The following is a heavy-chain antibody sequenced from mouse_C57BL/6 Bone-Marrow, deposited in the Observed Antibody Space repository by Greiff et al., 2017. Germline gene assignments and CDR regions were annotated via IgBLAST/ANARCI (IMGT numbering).Heavy chain of an antibody. Sequence: VQLQQSGAELVRPGASVKLSCTASGFNIKDDYMHWVKQRPEQGLEWIGWIDPENGDTEYASKFQGKATITADKSSNTAYLQLSSLTSEDTAVYYCTTPLYYYGSSYWYFDVWGTGTTVTVSS. CDR3: TTPLYYYGSSYWYFDV. J-gene: IGHJ1*03. CDR1: GFNIKDDY. D-gene: IGHD1-1*01. CDR2: IDPENGDT. V-gene: IGHV14-4*01.